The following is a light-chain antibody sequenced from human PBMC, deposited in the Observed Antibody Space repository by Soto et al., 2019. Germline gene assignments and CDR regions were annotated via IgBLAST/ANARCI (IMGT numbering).Light chain of an antibody. CDR1: QSISSW. CDR2: KAS. CDR3: QRYNSYFWT. Sequence: DIQMTQSPSTLSASVGDRVTITCRASQSISSWLAWYQQKPQKAPKLLIYKASSLASGVPSKFSGSGSGTEFTLTISSLQPDDFATYYCQRYNSYFWTFGQGTKVDIK. V-gene: IGKV1-5*03. J-gene: IGKJ1*01.